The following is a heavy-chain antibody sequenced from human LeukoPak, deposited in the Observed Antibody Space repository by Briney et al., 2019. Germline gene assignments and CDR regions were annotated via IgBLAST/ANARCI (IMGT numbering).Heavy chain of an antibody. D-gene: IGHD5-24*01. Sequence: PSETLSLTCAVYGGSFSGYYWNWIRQPPGKGLEWIGEINHSGSTNYNPSLKSRVTISVDTSKNQFSLKLSSVTAADTAVYYCARRRWLFDAFDIWGQGTMVTVSS. CDR1: GGSFSGYY. CDR2: INHSGST. CDR3: ARRRWLFDAFDI. V-gene: IGHV4-34*01. J-gene: IGHJ3*02.